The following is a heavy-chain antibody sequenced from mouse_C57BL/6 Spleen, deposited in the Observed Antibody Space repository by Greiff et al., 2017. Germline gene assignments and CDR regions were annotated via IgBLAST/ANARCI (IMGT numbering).Heavy chain of an antibody. J-gene: IGHJ2*01. CDR3: AIRGYFGD. V-gene: IGHV3-6*01. CDR1: GYSITSGYY. D-gene: IGHD1-1*01. Sequence: EVQLQESGPGLVKPSQSLSLTCSVTGYSITSGYYWNWIRQFPGNKLEWMGYISYDGSNNYNPSLKNRISITRDTSKNQFFLKLNSVTTEDTATYYCAIRGYFGDWGQGTTLTVAS. CDR2: ISYDGSN.